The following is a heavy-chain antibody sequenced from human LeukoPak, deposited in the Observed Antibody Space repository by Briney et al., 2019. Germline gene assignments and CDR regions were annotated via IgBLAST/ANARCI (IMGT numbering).Heavy chain of an antibody. V-gene: IGHV1-18*01. CDR2: ISAYNGNT. J-gene: IGHJ6*03. CDR1: GYTFTSYG. CDR3: ARYIVEPYYYYYMDV. Sequence: ASVKVSCKASGYTFTSYGISWVRQAPGQGLEWMGWISAYNGNTNYAQKLQGRVTMTTDTSTSTAYMELRGLRSDDTAVYYCARYIVEPYYYYYMDVWGKGTTVTVSS. D-gene: IGHD2-15*01.